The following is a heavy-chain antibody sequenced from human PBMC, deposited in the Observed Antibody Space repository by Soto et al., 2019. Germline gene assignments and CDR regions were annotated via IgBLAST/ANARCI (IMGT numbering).Heavy chain of an antibody. CDR3: ARDDLAAPAFYGMDV. Sequence: GSLRLSCAASGFTFSSYSMNWVRQAPGKGLEWVSSISSSSSYIYYADSVKGRFTISRDNAKNSLYLQMNSLRAEDTAVYYCARDDLAAPAFYGMDVWGQGTTVTVS. J-gene: IGHJ6*02. CDR2: ISSSSSYI. CDR1: GFTFSSYS. V-gene: IGHV3-21*01. D-gene: IGHD6-13*01.